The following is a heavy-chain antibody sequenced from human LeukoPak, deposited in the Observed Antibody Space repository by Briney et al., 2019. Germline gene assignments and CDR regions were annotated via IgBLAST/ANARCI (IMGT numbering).Heavy chain of an antibody. Sequence: GGSLRLSCSASGFPFSSYAMHWVRQAPGKGLEYVSAIRYGGGSTYYADSVKGRFTISRDNSKNTLYLQMSSLRAEDTAVYFCVRGYSFGPYGMDVWGQGTTVTVSS. CDR3: VRGYSFGPYGMDV. CDR2: IRYGGGST. V-gene: IGHV3-64D*09. CDR1: GFPFSSYA. D-gene: IGHD2-15*01. J-gene: IGHJ6*02.